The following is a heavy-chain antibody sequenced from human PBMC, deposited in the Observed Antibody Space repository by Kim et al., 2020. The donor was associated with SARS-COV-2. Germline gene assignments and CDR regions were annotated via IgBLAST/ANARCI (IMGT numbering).Heavy chain of an antibody. CDR2: ISISGSTI. D-gene: IGHD3-9*01. J-gene: IGHJ3*02. Sequence: GGSLRLSCAASGFTFSSYEMNWVRQAPGKGLEWVSYISISGSTIYYADSVKGRFTISRDNAKNSLYLQMNSLRAEDTAVYYCARDYVGRYFDWDAFDIWGQGKMVTVPS. CDR1: GFTFSSYE. V-gene: IGHV3-48*03. CDR3: ARDYVGRYFDWDAFDI.